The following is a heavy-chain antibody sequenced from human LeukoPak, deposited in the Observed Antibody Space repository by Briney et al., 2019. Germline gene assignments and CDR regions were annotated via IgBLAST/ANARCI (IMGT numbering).Heavy chain of an antibody. Sequence: PSETLSLTCAVSGFSVSTIHYYWGWVRQSPGKGLERIASFDDGAYLNCIPHRQSKVTISRGTSHNHLTLRLRPAEAADTAVYYCARDSGNWNIDYWGRGILVTVSS. CDR1: GFSVSTIHYY. V-gene: IGHV4-39*02. J-gene: IGHJ4*02. CDR3: ARDSGNWNIDY. CDR2: FDDGAYL. D-gene: IGHD1/OR15-1a*01.